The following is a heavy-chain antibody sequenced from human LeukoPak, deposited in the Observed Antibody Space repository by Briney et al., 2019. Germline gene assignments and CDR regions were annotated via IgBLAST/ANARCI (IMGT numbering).Heavy chain of an antibody. CDR3: ARGFRFPDV. J-gene: IGHJ6*04. D-gene: IGHD2-21*01. Sequence: GGSLRLSCAASGFTFSDYYMSWIRQAPGKGLEWVSVKGRFTISRDNAKNSLYLQMNSPRAEDTAVYYCARGFRFPDVWGKGTTVTVSS. CDR1: GFTFSDYY. V-gene: IGHV3-11*04.